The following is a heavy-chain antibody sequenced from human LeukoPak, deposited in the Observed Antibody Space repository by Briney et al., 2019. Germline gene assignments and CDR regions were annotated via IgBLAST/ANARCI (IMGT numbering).Heavy chain of an antibody. V-gene: IGHV4-38-2*02. CDR3: ARDPAGYCSSTSCYPSPFDY. Sequence: TSETLSLTCTVSGYSISSGYYWGWIRQPPGKGLEWIGSIYHSGSTYYNPSLKSRVTISVDTSKNQFSLKLSSVTAADTAVYYCARDPAGYCSSTSCYPSPFDYWGQGTLVTVSS. J-gene: IGHJ4*02. CDR2: IYHSGST. D-gene: IGHD2-2*01. CDR1: GYSISSGYY.